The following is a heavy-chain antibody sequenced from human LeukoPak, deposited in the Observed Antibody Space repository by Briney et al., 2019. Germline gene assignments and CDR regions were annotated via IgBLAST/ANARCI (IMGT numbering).Heavy chain of an antibody. CDR3: ARVRSYDSGVYYYDY. CDR1: GFTFSTYP. V-gene: IGHV3-64*01. J-gene: IGHJ4*02. Sequence: GGSLRLSCVASGFTFSTYPMHWVRQAPGKGLEYVSAISSNGGDTYYTNSVKGRFTISRDNAKNTLYLQMGSLRAEDMAVYYCARVRSYDSGVYYYDYWGQGTLVTVSS. CDR2: ISSNGGDT. D-gene: IGHD3-22*01.